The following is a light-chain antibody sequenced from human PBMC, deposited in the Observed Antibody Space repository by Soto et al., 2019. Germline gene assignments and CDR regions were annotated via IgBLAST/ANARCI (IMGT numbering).Light chain of an antibody. CDR1: QSLLHSNGNTF. CDR2: LGS. J-gene: IGKJ2*01. Sequence: EIVMTQSPPSLTVTPGEPASISCRSSQSLLHSNGNTFLDRYVQKPGQSPQLLIYLGSNRASGVPDRVSGSEAGTDFALKISRVEAEDVGVYYCMQALQTPYTFGQGTKLEIK. CDR3: MQALQTPYT. V-gene: IGKV2-28*01.